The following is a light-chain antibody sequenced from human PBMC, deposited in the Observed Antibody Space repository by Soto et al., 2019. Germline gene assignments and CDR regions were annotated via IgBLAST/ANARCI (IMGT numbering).Light chain of an antibody. V-gene: IGLV2-14*01. Sequence: QSALTQPASVSGSPGQSITISCTGTSSDIGGYYYVSWYQHHPGKAPKLLIYQVTNRPSRVSNRFSGSKSGNTASLTISGLQADDEADYYCNSYVGSNNYVFGTGTKVTVL. CDR2: QVT. CDR1: SSDIGGYYY. J-gene: IGLJ1*01. CDR3: NSYVGSNNYV.